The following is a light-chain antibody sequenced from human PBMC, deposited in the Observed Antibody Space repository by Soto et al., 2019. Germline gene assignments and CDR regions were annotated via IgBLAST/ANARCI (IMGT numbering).Light chain of an antibody. CDR1: QVISNY. CDR3: QQYENLPYT. CDR2: DIS. V-gene: IGKV1-33*01. J-gene: IGKJ2*01. Sequence: DIQMTQSASSLSASVGDRVTITCQASQVISNYLNWYQQKPGKAPKLLIYDISTLEIGVPSRFSGSGSGTDITFTIACLQPEDIATYYCQQYENLPYTFGQGTKLEI.